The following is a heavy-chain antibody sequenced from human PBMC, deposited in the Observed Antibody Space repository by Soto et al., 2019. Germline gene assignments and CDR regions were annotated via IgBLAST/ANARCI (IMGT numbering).Heavy chain of an antibody. D-gene: IGHD1-1*01. CDR3: VEGWNDF. Sequence: EVQVVESGGDLVVPGGSLRLSCETSGFMFSSAWMSWVRQAPGKGLEWVARIKSKKDGGARDYAAPVNGRFSISRDDSKSTVYLQMNSLRAEDTALYYCVEGWNDFWGQGTLVTVSS. V-gene: IGHV3-15*01. CDR1: GFMFSSAW. CDR2: IKSKKDGGAR. J-gene: IGHJ4*02.